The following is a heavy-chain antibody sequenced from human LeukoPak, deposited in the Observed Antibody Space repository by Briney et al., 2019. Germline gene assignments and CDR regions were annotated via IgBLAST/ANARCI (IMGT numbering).Heavy chain of an antibody. CDR2: IRSKTYGGTT. CDR3: TRVDIVIVPTAENDY. J-gene: IGHJ4*02. V-gene: IGHV3-49*04. Sequence: GGSLRLSCTASGLTFGDYAMNWVRQAPGKGLEWVGFIRSKTYGGTTEYAASVKGRFTISRDDSKSVAYLQMKSLKTEDTAVYYCTRVDIVIVPTAENDYWGQGTLVTVSS. CDR1: GLTFGDYA. D-gene: IGHD2-2*01.